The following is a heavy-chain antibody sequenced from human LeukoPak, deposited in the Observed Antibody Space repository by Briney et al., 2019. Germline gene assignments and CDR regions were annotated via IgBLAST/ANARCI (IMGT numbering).Heavy chain of an antibody. J-gene: IGHJ4*02. D-gene: IGHD2/OR15-2a*01. Sequence: GGSPRLSCAASGFTFSSYAMSWVRQAPGKGLEWASGISGSGGTTYYADSVKGRFTISRDNSKSTLYLQMNSLRVEDTAVYYCAKESGYYHVSPFDYWGQGTLVTVSS. CDR3: AKESGYYHVSPFDY. CDR2: ISGSGGTT. V-gene: IGHV3-23*01. CDR1: GFTFSSYA.